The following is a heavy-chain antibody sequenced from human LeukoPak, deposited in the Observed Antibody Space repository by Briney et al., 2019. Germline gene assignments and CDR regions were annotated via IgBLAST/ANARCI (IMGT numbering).Heavy chain of an antibody. CDR3: TRDVGRYYYDSSGEDY. CDR1: GFTFSSYS. D-gene: IGHD3-22*01. Sequence: GGSLRLSCAASGFTFSSYSMNWVRQAPGKGLEWVSYISSSSSTIYYADSVKGRFTISRDNAKNSLYLQMNSLRTEDTAVYYCTRDVGRYYYDSSGEDYWGQGTLVTVSS. V-gene: IGHV3-48*01. J-gene: IGHJ4*02. CDR2: ISSSSSTI.